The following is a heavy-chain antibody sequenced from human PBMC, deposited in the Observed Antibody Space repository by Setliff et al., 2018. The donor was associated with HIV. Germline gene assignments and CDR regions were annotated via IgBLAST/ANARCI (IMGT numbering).Heavy chain of an antibody. CDR2: ISVYNGYT. CDR3: ALHLPDVDGYAFDI. CDR1: GYTFTSYG. Sequence: GASVKVSCKASGYTFTSYGISWVRQAPGNGLEWMGWISVYNGYTNYAQNLQGRVTMTTDTSTSTAYIDLRSLGSDDTAVYYCALHLPDVDGYAFDIWGQGTMVTVSS. D-gene: IGHD3-9*01. V-gene: IGHV1-18*01. J-gene: IGHJ3*02.